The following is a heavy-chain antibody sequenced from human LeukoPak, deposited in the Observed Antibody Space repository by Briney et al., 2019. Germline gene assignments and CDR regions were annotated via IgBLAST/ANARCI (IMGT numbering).Heavy chain of an antibody. Sequence: PSETLSLTCTVSGGSINSYYWSWIRQPPGKGLEWIGSIYYSGSTYYNPSLKSRVTISVDTSKNQFSLKLSSVTAADTAVYYCARVNRIAAAGTCFDYWGQGTLVTVSS. CDR3: ARVNRIAAAGTCFDY. CDR2: IYYSGST. J-gene: IGHJ4*02. D-gene: IGHD6-13*01. CDR1: GGSINSYY. V-gene: IGHV4-59*12.